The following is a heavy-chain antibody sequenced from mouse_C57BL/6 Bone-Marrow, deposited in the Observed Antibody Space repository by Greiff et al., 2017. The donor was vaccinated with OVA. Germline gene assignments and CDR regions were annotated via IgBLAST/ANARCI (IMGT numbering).Heavy chain of an antibody. CDR1: GFNIKNTY. CDR3: ARVWDDYEAWFAY. CDR2: IDPANGNT. D-gene: IGHD2-4*01. J-gene: IGHJ3*01. Sequence: EVNLVESVAELVRPGASVKLSCTASGFNIKNTYMHWVKQRPEQGLEWIGRIDPANGNTKYAPKFQGKATITADTSSNTAYLQLSSLTSEDTAIYYCARVWDDYEAWFAYWGQGTLVTVSA. V-gene: IGHV14-3*01.